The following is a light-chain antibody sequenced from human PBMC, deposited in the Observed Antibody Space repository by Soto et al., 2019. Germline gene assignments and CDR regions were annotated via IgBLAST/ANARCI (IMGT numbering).Light chain of an antibody. V-gene: IGKV3-20*01. Sequence: EIVLTQSPGTLSLFPGETATLSCRASQSVSSTYLAWYQQKPGQAPRLLIYGASSRATGIPDRFSGSGSGTDFTLTISRLEPEDFAVYYCQQYGSSPGTFGQGTRWIS. CDR3: QQYGSSPGT. J-gene: IGKJ1*01. CDR1: QSVSSTY. CDR2: GAS.